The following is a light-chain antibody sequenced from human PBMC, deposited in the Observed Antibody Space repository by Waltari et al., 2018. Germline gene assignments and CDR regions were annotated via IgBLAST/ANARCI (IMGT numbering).Light chain of an antibody. CDR3: SSYTSSNTFV. CDR1: SSDVGGHNQ. V-gene: IGLV2-14*01. CDR2: DVI. J-gene: IGLJ1*01. Sequence: QSALTQPASVSGSPGQSITISCTGTSSDVGGHNQVSWCQQHPGKAPKVLIDDVIFPATGVSNRFSGSKSGNTASLTISGLQADDEGDYYCSSYTSSNTFVFGTGTKVTVL.